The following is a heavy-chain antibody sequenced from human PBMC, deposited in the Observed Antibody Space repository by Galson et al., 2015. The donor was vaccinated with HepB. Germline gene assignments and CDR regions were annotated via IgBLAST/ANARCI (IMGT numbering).Heavy chain of an antibody. V-gene: IGHV1-24*01. CDR1: EYTLTELS. CDR2: FDPEDGET. J-gene: IGHJ4*02. D-gene: IGHD4-17*01. CDR3: ATDSGEMTTGYGDSTAKLFDY. Sequence: SVKVSCKVSEYTLTELSMHWVRQAPGKGLEWMGGFDPEDGETIYAQKFQGRVTMTEDTSTDTAYMELSSLRSEDTAVYYCATDSGEMTTGYGDSTAKLFDYWGQGTLVTVSS.